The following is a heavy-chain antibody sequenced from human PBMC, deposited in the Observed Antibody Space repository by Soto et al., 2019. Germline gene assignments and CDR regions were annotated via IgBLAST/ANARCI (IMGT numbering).Heavy chain of an antibody. CDR2: IYYSGST. J-gene: IGHJ5*02. D-gene: IGHD2-15*01. V-gene: IGHV4-31*03. Sequence: QVQLQESGPGLVKPSQTLSLTCTVSGGSISSGGYYWSWIRQHPGKGLEWIGYIYYSGSTYYNPSLKSRVTISVDPSKNQFSLKLSSVTAADTAVYYCARARVVVVAAHNWFDPWAREPWSPSPQ. CDR1: GGSISSGGYY. CDR3: ARARVVVVAAHNWFDP.